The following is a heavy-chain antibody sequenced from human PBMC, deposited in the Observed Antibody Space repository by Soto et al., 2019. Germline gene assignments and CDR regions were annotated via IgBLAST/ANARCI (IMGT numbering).Heavy chain of an antibody. CDR1: GYTFTSYG. CDR2: ISAYNGNT. J-gene: IGHJ6*02. Sequence: ASVKVSCKASGYTFTSYGISWVRQAPGQGLEWMGWISAYNGNTNYAQKLQGRVTMTTDTSTSTAYMELRSLRSDDTAVYYCARDFEGSGSYYHYYGMDVWGQGTTVTVSS. V-gene: IGHV1-18*04. D-gene: IGHD3-10*01. CDR3: ARDFEGSGSYYHYYGMDV.